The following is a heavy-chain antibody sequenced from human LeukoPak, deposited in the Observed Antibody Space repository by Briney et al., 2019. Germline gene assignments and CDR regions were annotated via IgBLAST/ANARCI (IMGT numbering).Heavy chain of an antibody. CDR1: GGSFSGYY. D-gene: IGHD6-13*01. CDR2: INHSGST. CDR3: ARGRRQQLGIFIGRNQYNWFDP. J-gene: IGHJ5*02. V-gene: IGHV4-34*01. Sequence: SETLSLTCAVYGGSFSGYYWSWIRQPPGKGLEWIGEINHSGSTNYNPSLKSRVTISVDTSKNQFSLKLSSVTAADTAVYYCARGRRQQLGIFIGRNQYNWFDPWGQGTLVTVSS.